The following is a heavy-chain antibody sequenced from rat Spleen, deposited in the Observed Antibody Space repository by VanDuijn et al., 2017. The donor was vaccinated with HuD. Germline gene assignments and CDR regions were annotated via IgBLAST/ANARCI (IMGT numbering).Heavy chain of an antibody. CDR2: LSYDGSST. D-gene: IGHD1-10*01. CDR1: GFTFRDYY. Sequence: EVQLVESDGGLVQPGRSLKLSCAASGFTFRDYYMAWVRQAPTKGMEWVATLSYDGSSTYYRDSVKGRFTISRDNAKSTLYLKMDSLRSEDTATYYCARHYNNYGVMDAWGQGASVTVSS. J-gene: IGHJ4*01. CDR3: ARHYNNYGVMDA. V-gene: IGHV5-7*01.